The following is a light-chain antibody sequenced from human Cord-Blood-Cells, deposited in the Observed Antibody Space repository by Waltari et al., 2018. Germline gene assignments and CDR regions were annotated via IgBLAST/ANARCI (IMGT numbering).Light chain of an antibody. CDR3: QSYDSSLSGRV. V-gene: IGLV1-40*01. CDR1: SSNIGAGYD. Sequence: QSVLTQPPSVSGAPGPRVTISCTGRSSNIGAGYDVHGYQQLPGTAPKLLISGNSNRPSGVPDRFSGSKSGTSASLAITGLQAEDEADYYCQSYDSSLSGRVFGGGTKLTVL. CDR2: GNS. J-gene: IGLJ3*02.